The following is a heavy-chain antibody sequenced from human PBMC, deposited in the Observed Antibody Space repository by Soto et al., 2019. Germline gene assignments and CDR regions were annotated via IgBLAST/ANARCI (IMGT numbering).Heavy chain of an antibody. Sequence: QMQLVQSGPEVKKPGTSVKVSCKASGFTFTSSAMQWVRQARGQRLEWIGWIVVGSGNTNSAQKFQESANITRDMSTSTAYMELSSLRSEDTAVYYCAAEDKYQLLNEGGFDIWGQGTMVTVSS. V-gene: IGHV1-58*02. CDR3: AAEDKYQLLNEGGFDI. J-gene: IGHJ3*02. CDR1: GFTFTSSA. CDR2: IVVGSGNT. D-gene: IGHD2-2*01.